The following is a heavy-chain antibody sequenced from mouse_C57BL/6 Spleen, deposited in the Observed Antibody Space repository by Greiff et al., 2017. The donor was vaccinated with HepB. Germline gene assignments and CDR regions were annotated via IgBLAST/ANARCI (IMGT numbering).Heavy chain of an antibody. Sequence: DVQLVESGPGLAKPSQTLSLTCSVTGYSITSDYWNWIRKFPGNKLEYMGYISYSGSTYYNPSLKSRISITRDTSKNQYYLQLNSVTTEDTATYYCARYWYYGSSYDWYFDVWGTGTTVTVSS. D-gene: IGHD1-1*01. J-gene: IGHJ1*03. CDR3: ARYWYYGSSYDWYFDV. V-gene: IGHV3-8*01. CDR1: GYSITSDY. CDR2: ISYSGST.